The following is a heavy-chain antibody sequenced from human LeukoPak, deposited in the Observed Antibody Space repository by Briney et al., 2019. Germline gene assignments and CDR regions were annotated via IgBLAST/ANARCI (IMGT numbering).Heavy chain of an antibody. V-gene: IGHV3-23*01. Sequence: PGGSLRLSCAASGFTFSSYAMSWVRQAPGKGLEWVSAISGSGGSTYYADSVKGRFTISRDNSKNTLYLQMNSLRAEDTAVYYCAKLFGDSLYYYYGMDVWGQGTTVTVSS. CDR1: GFTFSSYA. D-gene: IGHD4-17*01. CDR3: AKLFGDSLYYYYGMDV. J-gene: IGHJ6*02. CDR2: ISGSGGST.